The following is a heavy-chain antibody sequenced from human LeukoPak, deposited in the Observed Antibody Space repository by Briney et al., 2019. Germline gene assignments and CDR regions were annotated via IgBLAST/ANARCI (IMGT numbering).Heavy chain of an antibody. Sequence: GGPLRLSCAASGFTFSSYSMNWVRQAPGKGLEWVSSISSSSSYIYYADSVKGRFTISRDNAKNSLYLQMNSLRAEDTAVYYCARHAMVAYSSGWYAYYFDYWGQGTLVTVSS. D-gene: IGHD6-19*01. CDR2: ISSSSSYI. V-gene: IGHV3-21*01. J-gene: IGHJ4*02. CDR1: GFTFSSYS. CDR3: ARHAMVAYSSGWYAYYFDY.